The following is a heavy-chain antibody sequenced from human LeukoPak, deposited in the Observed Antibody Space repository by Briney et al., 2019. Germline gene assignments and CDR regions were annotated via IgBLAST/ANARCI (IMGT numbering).Heavy chain of an antibody. D-gene: IGHD1-26*01. Sequence: ASVKVSCKASGYTFTGYYMHWVRQAPGQGLEWMGWINPNSGGTNYAQKFQGRVTMTRDTSISTAYMELSSLRSEDTAVYYCARLSLLLPDAFDIWGQGTMVTVSS. CDR3: ARLSLLLPDAFDI. J-gene: IGHJ3*02. CDR2: INPNSGGT. V-gene: IGHV1-2*02. CDR1: GYTFTGYY.